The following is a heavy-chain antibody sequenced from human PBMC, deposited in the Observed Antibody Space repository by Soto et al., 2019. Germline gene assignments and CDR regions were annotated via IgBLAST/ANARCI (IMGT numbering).Heavy chain of an antibody. CDR2: ISAYNGNT. V-gene: IGHV1-18*01. Sequence: GASVKVSCKASGYTFTSYGISWVRQAPGQGLEWMGWISAYNGNTNYAQKLQGRVTMTTDTSTSTAYMELRSLRSDDTAVYYCARGTYSSGWYARGGCGYGRDVWGQGTTVTVAS. CDR1: GYTFTSYG. CDR3: ARGTYSSGWYARGGCGYGRDV. J-gene: IGHJ6*02. D-gene: IGHD6-19*01.